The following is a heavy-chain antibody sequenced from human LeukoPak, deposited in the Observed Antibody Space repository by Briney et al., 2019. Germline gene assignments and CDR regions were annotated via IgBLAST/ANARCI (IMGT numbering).Heavy chain of an antibody. Sequence: SGGSLRLSCAASGFTFDDYAMHWVRQAPGKGLEWVSGISWNSGSIGYADSVKSRFTISRDNAKNSLYLQMNSLRAEDTALYYCAKDIGSSGWSLYYFDYWGQGTLVTVSS. CDR1: GFTFDDYA. CDR2: ISWNSGSI. J-gene: IGHJ4*02. CDR3: AKDIGSSGWSLYYFDY. D-gene: IGHD6-19*01. V-gene: IGHV3-9*01.